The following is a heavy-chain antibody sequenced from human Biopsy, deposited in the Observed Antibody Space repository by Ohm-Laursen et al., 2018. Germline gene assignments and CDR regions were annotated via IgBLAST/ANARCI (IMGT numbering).Heavy chain of an antibody. CDR2: ISGDGNDQ. Sequence: SLRLSCAATGFTFSNFGIHWIRQAPGKGLEWVALISGDGNDQFYAESAKGRFTVSRDNSKNTVDLQMNNLKTEDTAVYYCAKDWLQSWYFDHWGQGTLITVSS. V-gene: IGHV3-30*18. J-gene: IGHJ4*02. CDR1: GFTFSNFG. CDR3: AKDWLQSWYFDH. D-gene: IGHD5-24*01.